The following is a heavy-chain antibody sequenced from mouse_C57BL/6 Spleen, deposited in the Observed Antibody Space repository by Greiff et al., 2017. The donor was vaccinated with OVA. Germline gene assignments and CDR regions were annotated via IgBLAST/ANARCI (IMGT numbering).Heavy chain of an antibody. CDR1: GYSFTGYF. V-gene: IGHV1-20*01. D-gene: IGHD2-3*01. Sequence: EVKLMESGPELVKPGDSVKISCKASGYSFTGYFMNWVMQSHGKSLEWIGRINPYNGDTFYNQKFKGKATLTVDKSSSTAHMELRSLTSEDSAVYYCARMGDGYYGYFDVWGTGTTVTVSS. CDR3: ARMGDGYYGYFDV. CDR2: INPYNGDT. J-gene: IGHJ1*03.